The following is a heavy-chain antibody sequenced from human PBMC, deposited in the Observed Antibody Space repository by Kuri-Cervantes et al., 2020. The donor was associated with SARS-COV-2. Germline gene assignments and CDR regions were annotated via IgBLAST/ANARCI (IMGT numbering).Heavy chain of an antibody. CDR3: AREPAAAVQDAFDI. J-gene: IGHJ3*02. CDR2: INPNNGGT. V-gene: IGHV1-2*02. CDR1: GYTFTGYY. D-gene: IGHD6-13*01. Sequence: ASVKVSCKASGYTFTGYYMHWVRQAPGQGLEWMGWINPNNGGTNYAQKFQGRVTMTRDTSISTAYMELSRLRSDDTAVYYCAREPAAAVQDAFDIWGQGTMVTVSS.